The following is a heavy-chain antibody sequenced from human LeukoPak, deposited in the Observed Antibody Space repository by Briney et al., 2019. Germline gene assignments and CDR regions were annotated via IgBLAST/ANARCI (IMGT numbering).Heavy chain of an antibody. CDR1: GGSISSYY. D-gene: IGHD6-13*01. J-gene: IGHJ4*02. CDR3: ASGGSWAYYFDY. V-gene: IGHV4-59*04. CDR2: IYYSGST. Sequence: PSETLSLTCTVSGGSISSYYWSWIRQPPGKGLEWIGYIYYSGSTYYNPSLKSRVTISVDTSKNQFSLKLSSVTAADTAVYYCASGGSWAYYFDYWGQGTLVTVSS.